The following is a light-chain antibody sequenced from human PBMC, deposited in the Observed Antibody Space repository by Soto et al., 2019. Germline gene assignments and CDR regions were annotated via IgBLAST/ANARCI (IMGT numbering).Light chain of an antibody. Sequence: QSVLTQPPSVSGAPGQRVTISCTGSSSNIGAVFDVHWYQKVPGTAPKLLIYENTKRPSGVPDRFYGSKSCTSASLSITGLHAEDEADYYCQAYVSALRGWLFGVWTKLTFL. CDR1: SSNIGAVFD. CDR3: QAYVSALRGWL. V-gene: IGLV1-40*01. J-gene: IGLJ2*01. CDR2: ENT.